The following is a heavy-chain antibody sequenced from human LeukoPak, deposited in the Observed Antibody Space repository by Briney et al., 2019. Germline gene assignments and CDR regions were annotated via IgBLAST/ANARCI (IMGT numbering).Heavy chain of an antibody. Sequence: GGSLRLSCEASGFTFSSYWMHWVRQAPGKGLVWVSRINSDWSSTSYADSVKGRFTISRDNAKNTLYLQMNGLRAEDTAVYYCARDVIAYCGGDCSPDDAFDIWGQGTMVTVSS. V-gene: IGHV3-74*01. CDR2: INSDWSST. J-gene: IGHJ3*02. D-gene: IGHD2-21*02. CDR1: GFTFSSYW. CDR3: ARDVIAYCGGDCSPDDAFDI.